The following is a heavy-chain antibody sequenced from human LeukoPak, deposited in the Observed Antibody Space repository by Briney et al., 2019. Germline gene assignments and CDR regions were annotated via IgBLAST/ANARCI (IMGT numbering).Heavy chain of an antibody. V-gene: IGHV4-34*01. J-gene: IGHJ5*02. CDR1: GGSFSGYY. CDR2: INHSGST. Sequence: SETLSLTCAGYGGSFSGYYWSWIRQPPGKGLEWIGEINHSGSTNYNPSLKSRVTISVDTSKNQFSLKLSSVTAADPAVYYCARRKCSYGSYNWFDPWGQETLVTVST. CDR3: ARRKCSYGSYNWFDP. D-gene: IGHD5-18*01.